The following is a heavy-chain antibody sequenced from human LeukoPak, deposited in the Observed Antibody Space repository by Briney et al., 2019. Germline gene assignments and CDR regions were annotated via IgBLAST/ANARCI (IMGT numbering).Heavy chain of an antibody. Sequence: SETLSLTCTVSGGSISSSSYYWGWIRQPPGKGLEWIGSIYYSGSTYYNPSLKSRVTTSVDTSKNQFSLKLSSVTAADTAVYYCARGTPPGDLYYYYYMGVWGKGTTVTVSS. J-gene: IGHJ6*03. D-gene: IGHD3-10*01. CDR1: GGSISSSSYY. CDR3: ARGTPPGDLYYYYYMGV. V-gene: IGHV4-39*07. CDR2: IYYSGST.